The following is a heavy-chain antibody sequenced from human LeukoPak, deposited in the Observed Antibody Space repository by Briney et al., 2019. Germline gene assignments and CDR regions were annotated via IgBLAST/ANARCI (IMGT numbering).Heavy chain of an antibody. D-gene: IGHD5-18*01. CDR1: GGSISSGGYY. CDR2: VYYSGST. CDR3: ARLAMVTGLDY. J-gene: IGHJ4*02. Sequence: SETLSLTCTVSGGSISSGGYYWSWIRQHPGKGLEWIGYVYYSGSTYYNPSLKSRVTISVDTSKNQFSLKLSSVTAADTAVYYCARLAMVTGLDYWGQGTLVTVSS. V-gene: IGHV4-31*03.